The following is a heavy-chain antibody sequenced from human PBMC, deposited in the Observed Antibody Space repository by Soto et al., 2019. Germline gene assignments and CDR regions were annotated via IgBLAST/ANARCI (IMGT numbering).Heavy chain of an antibody. J-gene: IGHJ6*02. CDR2: INPNSGGT. CDR3: ARDHTPYSNYARYYYYGMDV. Sequence: GASVKVSCKASGYTFTGYYMHWVRQAPGQGLEWMGWINPNSGGTNYAQKFQGWVSMTRDTSISTAYMELSRLRSDDTAVYYCARDHTPYSNYARYYYYGMDVWGQGTTVTV. D-gene: IGHD4-4*01. V-gene: IGHV1-2*04. CDR1: GYTFTGYY.